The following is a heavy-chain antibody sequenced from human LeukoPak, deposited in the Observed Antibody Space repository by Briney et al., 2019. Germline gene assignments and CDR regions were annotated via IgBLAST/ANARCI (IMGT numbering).Heavy chain of an antibody. D-gene: IGHD4-23*01. CDR3: ASLVTTVVTERGY. CDR2: ISSSGSTI. CDR1: GFIFSSYS. Sequence: GGSLRLSCAASGFIFSSYSMNWVRQAPGKGLEWVSYISSSGSTIYYADSVKGRFTISRDNAKNSLYLQMNSLRAEDTAVYYCASLVTTVVTERGYWGQGTLVTVSS. J-gene: IGHJ4*02. V-gene: IGHV3-48*04.